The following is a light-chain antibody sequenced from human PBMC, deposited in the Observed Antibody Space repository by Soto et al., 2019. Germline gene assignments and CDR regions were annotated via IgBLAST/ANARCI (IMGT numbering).Light chain of an antibody. CDR3: CAYAGSSTSLV. CDR1: SSDLGSYNL. J-gene: IGLJ3*02. Sequence: QSALTQPASVSGSPGQSLTLSCTGTSSDLGSYNLVSWYQQHPGKAPQLMIYEVNKRPSGVSNRCSASKSGNTASLTISGLQAEDEADYYCCAYAGSSTSLVFGGGTKLTVL. V-gene: IGLV2-23*02. CDR2: EVN.